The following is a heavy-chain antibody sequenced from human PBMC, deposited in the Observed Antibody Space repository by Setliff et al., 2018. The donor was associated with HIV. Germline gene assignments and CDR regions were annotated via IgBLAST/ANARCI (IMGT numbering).Heavy chain of an antibody. D-gene: IGHD6-13*01. Sequence: SETLSLTCTVSGGSISSYYWSWIRQPAGKGLEWIGRIYTSGSTNYNPSLKSRVTMSVDTSKNQFSLKLSSVTAADTAVYYCAKDHATSSWFTALLDYWGQGALVTVSS. V-gene: IGHV4-4*07. CDR2: IYTSGST. J-gene: IGHJ4*02. CDR3: AKDHATSSWFTALLDY. CDR1: GGSISSYY.